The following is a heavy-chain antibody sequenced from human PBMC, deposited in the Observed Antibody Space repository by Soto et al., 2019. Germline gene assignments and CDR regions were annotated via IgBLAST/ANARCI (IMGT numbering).Heavy chain of an antibody. CDR1: GESFSGYY. D-gene: IGHD1-7*01. CDR3: ARTNYDWYFDL. Sequence: PSETLSLTCAVYGESFSGYYWSWIRQPPGKGLEWIGEINHSGSTNYNPSLKSRVTISVDTSKNQFSLKLSSVTAADTAVYYCARTNYDWYFDLWGRGTLVTVSS. V-gene: IGHV4-34*01. CDR2: INHSGST. J-gene: IGHJ2*01.